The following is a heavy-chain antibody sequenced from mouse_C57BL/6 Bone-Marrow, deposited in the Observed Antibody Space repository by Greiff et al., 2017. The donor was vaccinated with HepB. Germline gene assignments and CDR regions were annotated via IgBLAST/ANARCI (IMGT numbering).Heavy chain of an antibody. V-gene: IGHV3-6*01. CDR2: ISYDGSN. J-gene: IGHJ4*01. CDR1: GYSITSGYY. CDR3: ARGNPYAMDY. Sequence: VQLKESGPGLVKPSQSLSLTCSVTGYSITSGYYWNWIRQFPGNKLEWMGYISYDGSNNYNPSLKNRIPITRDTSKNQFFLKLNSVTTEDTATYYCARGNPYAMDYWGQGTSVTVSS.